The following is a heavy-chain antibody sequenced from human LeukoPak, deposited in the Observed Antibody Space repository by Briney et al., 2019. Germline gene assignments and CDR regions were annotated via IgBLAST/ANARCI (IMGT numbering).Heavy chain of an antibody. V-gene: IGHV4-61*02. CDR2: IYTSGST. J-gene: IGHJ2*01. CDR1: GGSISSGSYY. D-gene: IGHD5-18*01. CDR3: ARWVFAYDVDTAMPYYWYFDL. Sequence: TSETLSLTCTVSGGSISSGSYYWSWIRQPAGKGLEWIGRIYTSGSTNYNPSLKSRVTISVDTSKNQFSLKLSSVTAADTAVYYCARWVFAYDVDTAMPYYWYFDLWGRGTLVTVSS.